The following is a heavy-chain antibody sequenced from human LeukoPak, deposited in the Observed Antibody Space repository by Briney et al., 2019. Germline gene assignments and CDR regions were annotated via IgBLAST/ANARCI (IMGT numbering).Heavy chain of an antibody. Sequence: SETLSLTCTVSGDSISSDYWSWIRQPAGKGLEWIGRIYSGGSTNYNPSLRRRVSMSVDTSKNQFSLRLSSVTAADTAVYFCARDHSSADYLGVFGYWGQGTLVTVSS. CDR1: GDSISSDY. CDR2: IYSGGST. D-gene: IGHD3-22*01. V-gene: IGHV4-4*07. J-gene: IGHJ4*02. CDR3: ARDHSSADYLGVFGY.